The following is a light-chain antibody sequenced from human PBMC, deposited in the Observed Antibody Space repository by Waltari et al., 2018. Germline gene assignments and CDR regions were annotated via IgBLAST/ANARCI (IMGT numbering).Light chain of an antibody. CDR1: QRLGSN. J-gene: IGKJ2*01. Sequence: EIRLTQSPGTLSVSPGEKVTLSCRASQRLGSNLAWYQQKPGQPPRLLIYGASTRATGVPVRFSGSWSGTEFTLTIDSMQSEDFAIYYCQQYNYWPLYTFGQGTNLEI. CDR2: GAS. V-gene: IGKV3-15*01. CDR3: QQYNYWPLYT.